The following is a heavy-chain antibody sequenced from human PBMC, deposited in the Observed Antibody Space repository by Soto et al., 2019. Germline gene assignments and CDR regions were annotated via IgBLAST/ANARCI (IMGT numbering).Heavy chain of an antibody. J-gene: IGHJ6*02. Sequence: QITLKESGPTLVKPTQTLTLTCTFSEFSLDTRGVGVGWIRQTPGKALEWLALIYWNDDKRYSPSLKTRLTITKDTSENQVVLTMTNMDPVDTAAYYCAHIIPWVGLGVGGMDVWGQGTTVTVSS. CDR3: AHIIPWVGLGVGGMDV. CDR2: IYWNDDK. V-gene: IGHV2-5*01. CDR1: EFSLDTRGVG. D-gene: IGHD1-26*01.